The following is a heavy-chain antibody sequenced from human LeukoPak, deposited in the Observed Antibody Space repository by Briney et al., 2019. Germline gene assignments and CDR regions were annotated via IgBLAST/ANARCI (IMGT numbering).Heavy chain of an antibody. CDR2: IKKDGSEK. CDR3: ARHLSGVTGYTYGRGIDY. Sequence: GGSLKLSCEASGFTFSESAVHWVRQAPGKGLEWVANIKKDGSEKYYVDAVKGRFTISRDNAKTSLYLQMNSLRAEDTAVYYCARHLSGVTGYTYGRGIDYWGQGTLVTVSS. CDR1: GFTFSESA. J-gene: IGHJ4*02. V-gene: IGHV3-7*01. D-gene: IGHD5-18*01.